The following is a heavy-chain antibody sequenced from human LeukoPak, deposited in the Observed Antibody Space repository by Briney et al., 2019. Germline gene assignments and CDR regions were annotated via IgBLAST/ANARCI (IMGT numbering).Heavy chain of an antibody. CDR1: GYTFTGYY. J-gene: IGHJ3*02. CDR3: ARWMGLLLSSTSFDI. D-gene: IGHD3-22*01. V-gene: IGHV1-69*05. CDR2: IIPIFGTA. Sequence: SVKLSCKASGYTFTGYYMQWVRQPPGHGREWVGRIIPIFGTANYAQKFGRRVTINTGDSTSTAYRELSSVSSEDTAVYYCARWMGLLLSSTSFDIWGQGTMVTVSS.